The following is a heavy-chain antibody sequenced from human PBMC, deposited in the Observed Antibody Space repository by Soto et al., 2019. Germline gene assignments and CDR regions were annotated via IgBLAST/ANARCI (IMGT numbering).Heavy chain of an antibody. CDR3: AKDRYDSSGPDAFDI. J-gene: IGHJ3*02. D-gene: IGHD3-22*01. Sequence: GGSLRLSCAASGFTCSSYAMSWVRQPPGKGLEWVSAISGSGGSTYYADSVKGRFTISRDNSKNTLYLQMNSLRAEDTAVYYCAKDRYDSSGPDAFDIWGQGTMVTVSS. CDR1: GFTCSSYA. CDR2: ISGSGGST. V-gene: IGHV3-23*01.